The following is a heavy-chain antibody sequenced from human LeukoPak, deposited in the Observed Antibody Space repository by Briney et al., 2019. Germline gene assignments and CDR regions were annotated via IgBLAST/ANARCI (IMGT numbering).Heavy chain of an antibody. CDR3: TRDLSAIARAYDY. D-gene: IGHD2-21*01. V-gene: IGHV3-21*01. CDR1: GFILSDYN. J-gene: IGHJ4*02. CDR2: IDISGTYI. Sequence: GGSLRLSCAASGFILSDYNMNWVRQAPGKGLEWVSFIDISGTYITYADSVKGRFTVSRDNAKNSLYLQMNSLRADDTAVYYCTRDLSAIARAYDYWGQGTLVTVSS.